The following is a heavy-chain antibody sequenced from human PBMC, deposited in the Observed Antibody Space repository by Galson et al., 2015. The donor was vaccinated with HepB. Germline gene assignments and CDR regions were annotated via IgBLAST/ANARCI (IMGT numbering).Heavy chain of an antibody. D-gene: IGHD2/OR15-2a*01. J-gene: IGHJ5*02. Sequence: CAISGDSVSSNSAAWNWIRQSPSRGLEWLGRTYYRSKWYNDYAVSVKSRITINPDTSKNQFSLQLNSVTPEDTAVYYCARDPVPKPHPLIFNWFDPWGQGTVVTVSS. CDR3: ARDPVPKPHPLIFNWFDP. CDR1: GDSVSSNSAA. V-gene: IGHV6-1*01. CDR2: TYYRSKWYN.